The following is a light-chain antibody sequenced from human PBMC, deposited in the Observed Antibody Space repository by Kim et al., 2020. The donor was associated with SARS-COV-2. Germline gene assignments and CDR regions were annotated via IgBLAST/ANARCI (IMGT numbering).Light chain of an antibody. Sequence: PGGTVTLTCASPTGAVTSGYYPNWFQQKPGQAPRALMYSTNNKYSWTPARFSGSLLGGKAALTLSGVQPEDEAEYYCLLYYGGGLVFGGGTQLTVL. V-gene: IGLV7-43*01. CDR2: STN. CDR1: TGAVTSGYY. J-gene: IGLJ2*01. CDR3: LLYYGGGLV.